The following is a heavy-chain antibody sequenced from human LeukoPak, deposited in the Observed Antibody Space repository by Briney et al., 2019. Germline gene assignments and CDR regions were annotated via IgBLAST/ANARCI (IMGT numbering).Heavy chain of an antibody. Sequence: PGGSLRLSCAASGFTFSSYGMHWVRQAPGKGLEWVAVIWYDGSNKYYADSVKGRFTISRDNSKNTLYLQMNSLRAEDTAVYYCARNLRLFVTEWELLPLFYYYGMDVWGQGTTVTVSS. D-gene: IGHD1-26*01. CDR1: GFTFSSYG. CDR2: IWYDGSNK. J-gene: IGHJ6*02. CDR3: ARNLRLFVTEWELLPLFYYYGMDV. V-gene: IGHV3-33*01.